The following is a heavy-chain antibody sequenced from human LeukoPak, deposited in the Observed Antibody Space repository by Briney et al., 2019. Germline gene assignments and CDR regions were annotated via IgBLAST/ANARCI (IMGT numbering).Heavy chain of an antibody. Sequence: GASVKVSCKTSGYAFSSFAIAWVRQARGQGLEWMGWISTYTNTNAAQKFQGRVTMTTDTSTSTAYMELTSLRSDDTAVYYCARCYDFWTGYFDYWGQGTRVTVSS. D-gene: IGHD3-3*01. CDR2: ISTYTNT. CDR1: GYAFSSFA. V-gene: IGHV1-18*01. CDR3: ARCYDFWTGYFDY. J-gene: IGHJ4*02.